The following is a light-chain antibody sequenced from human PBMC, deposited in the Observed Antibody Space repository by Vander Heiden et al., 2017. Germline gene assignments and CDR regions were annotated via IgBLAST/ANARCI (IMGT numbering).Light chain of an antibody. CDR2: GAS. V-gene: IGKV3-20*01. CDR3: QHYGSPPVT. Sequence: NLLEQSPATLSLSPGERATLYCRDSVSIPNNYLAWYQHRPGQAPRLVVFGASNRAPGIPDRFSGSGSGTDFTLTINSLEPDDFAVYYCQHYGSPPVTFGQGTRVQIK. J-gene: IGKJ5*01. CDR1: VSIPNNY.